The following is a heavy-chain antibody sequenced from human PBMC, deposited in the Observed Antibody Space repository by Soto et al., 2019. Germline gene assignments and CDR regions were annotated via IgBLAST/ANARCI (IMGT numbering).Heavy chain of an antibody. D-gene: IGHD3-22*01. CDR3: ANAYSGSGYLSLDY. V-gene: IGHV3-23*01. CDR2: ISGSGGST. Sequence: GGSLRLSCAASGFTFSTYGMSWVRQAPGKGPEWVSAISGSGGSTYYTDSVKGRFTISRDNSKNTLSLQMNSLRAEDTAVYYCANAYSGSGYLSLDYWGLGTLVTVSS. CDR1: GFTFSTYG. J-gene: IGHJ4*02.